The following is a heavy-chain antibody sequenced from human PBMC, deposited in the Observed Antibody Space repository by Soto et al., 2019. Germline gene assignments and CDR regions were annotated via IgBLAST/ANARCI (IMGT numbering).Heavy chain of an antibody. CDR1: GFNVGIFW. J-gene: IGHJ6*02. CDR2: ISGSGGST. V-gene: IGHV3-23*01. CDR3: AKDVYYYDSSGYLAFVKPTHYGMDV. Sequence: PWGSTKLSCAASGFNVGIFWMHWVRQDPGKGLVWISHISGSGGSTYYADSVKGRFTISRDNSKNTLYLQMNSLRAEDTAVYYCAKDVYYYDSSGYLAFVKPTHYGMDVWGQGTTVTAP. D-gene: IGHD3-22*01.